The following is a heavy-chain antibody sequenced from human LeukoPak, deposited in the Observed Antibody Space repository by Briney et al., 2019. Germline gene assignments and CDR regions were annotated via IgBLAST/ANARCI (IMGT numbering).Heavy chain of an antibody. Sequence: SETLSLTCAVYGGSFSGYYWSWIRQPPGKGLEWIGEINHSGSTNYNPSLKSRVTISVDTSKNQFSLKLSSVTAADTAVYYCASEEYSSGWYSVYWGQGTLVTVPS. D-gene: IGHD6-19*01. V-gene: IGHV4-34*01. CDR1: GGSFSGYY. CDR2: INHSGST. CDR3: ASEEYSSGWYSVY. J-gene: IGHJ4*02.